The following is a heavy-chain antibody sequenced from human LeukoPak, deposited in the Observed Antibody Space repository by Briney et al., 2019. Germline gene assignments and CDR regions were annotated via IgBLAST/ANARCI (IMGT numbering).Heavy chain of an antibody. J-gene: IGHJ2*01. CDR1: GYTFSSSD. V-gene: IGHV1-8*01. CDR3: ARRRGYSHHPDDWYFDF. CDR2: MNPNSGNT. D-gene: IGHD5-18*01. Sequence: ASVKVSCKASGYTFSSSDINWVRQATGQGLEWMGWMNPNSGNTGSAQNFQGRVTMTRDTSISTAYMELSSLRSEDTAAYYCARRRGYSHHPDDWYFDFWGRGTLVTVSS.